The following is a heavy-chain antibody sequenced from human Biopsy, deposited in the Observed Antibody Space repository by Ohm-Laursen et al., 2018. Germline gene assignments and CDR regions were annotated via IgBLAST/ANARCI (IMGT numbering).Heavy chain of an antibody. Sequence: GSLRLSYSASGFTLSDGMTCVRQAPGKGLEWISYITGSSSTIYYADSVKGRFTISRDNAKNSLYLQMNSLRAEDTAVYYCTRLAYYYYYGMDVWGQGTTVTVSS. CDR1: GFTLSDG. D-gene: IGHD2-21*01. CDR3: TRLAYYYYYGMDV. V-gene: IGHV3-48*04. J-gene: IGHJ6*02. CDR2: ITGSSSTI.